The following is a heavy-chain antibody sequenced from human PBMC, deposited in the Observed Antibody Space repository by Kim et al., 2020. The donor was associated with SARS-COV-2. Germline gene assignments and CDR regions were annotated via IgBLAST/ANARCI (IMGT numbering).Heavy chain of an antibody. CDR2: ISGSGGST. CDR3: AKLPTHSSGSAMGVDY. J-gene: IGHJ4*02. CDR1: GFTFSSYA. Sequence: GGSLRLSCAASGFTFSSYAMSWVRQAPGKGLEWVSAISGSGGSTYYADSVKGRFTISRDNSKNTLYLQMNSLRAEDTAVYYCAKLPTHSSGSAMGVDYWGQGTLVTVSS. V-gene: IGHV3-23*01. D-gene: IGHD6-19*01.